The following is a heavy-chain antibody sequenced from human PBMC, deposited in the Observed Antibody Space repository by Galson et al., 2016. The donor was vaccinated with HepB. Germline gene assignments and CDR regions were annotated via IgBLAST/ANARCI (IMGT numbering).Heavy chain of an antibody. CDR3: PRDPGFRNGMNV. J-gene: IGHJ6*02. V-gene: IGHV3-53*01. CDR2: SYGDGST. CDR1: GFIVSNDY. Sequence: SLRLSCAASGFIVSNDYMNWVRPAPGKGLEWLSVSYGDGSTYYAESVRGRFTISSDNTKNTLFLQMNNLSAEDTAVYYCPRDPGFRNGMNVWGQGATVTVSS.